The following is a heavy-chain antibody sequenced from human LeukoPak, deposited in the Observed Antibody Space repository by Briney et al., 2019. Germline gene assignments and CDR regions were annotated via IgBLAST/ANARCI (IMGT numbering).Heavy chain of an antibody. V-gene: IGHV3-30*03. CDR2: ISYDGSNK. CDR1: GFTFSSYG. J-gene: IGHJ4*02. D-gene: IGHD4-11*01. Sequence: GGSLRLSCAASGFTFSSYGMHWVRQAPGKGLEWVAVISYDGSNKYYADSVKGRFTISRDNSKNTLYLQMNSLRAEDTAVYYCARDEYSFFDYWGQGTLVTVSS. CDR3: ARDEYSFFDY.